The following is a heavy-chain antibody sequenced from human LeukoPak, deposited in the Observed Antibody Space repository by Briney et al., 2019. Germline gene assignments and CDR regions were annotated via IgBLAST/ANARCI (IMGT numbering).Heavy chain of an antibody. CDR3: ARGDQYYYDSSGYPSENWFDP. J-gene: IGHJ5*02. CDR1: AGTFSSYA. CDR2: IIPIFGTA. Sequence: SSVKVSCKASAGTFSSYAISWVRQAPGQGLERLGRIIPIFGTANYAQKFQGRVTITTDESTSTAYMELCSLRSEDTAVYYCARGDQYYYDSSGYPSENWFDPWGQGTLVTVSS. D-gene: IGHD3-22*01. V-gene: IGHV1-69*05.